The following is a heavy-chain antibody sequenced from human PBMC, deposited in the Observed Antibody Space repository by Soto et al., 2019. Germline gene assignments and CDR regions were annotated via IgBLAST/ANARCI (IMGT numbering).Heavy chain of an antibody. CDR2: INPSGGST. CDR1: GYTFTSYY. D-gene: IGHD3-16*02. J-gene: IGHJ5*02. CDR3: ARAYDYVWGSYRTTHNNWFDP. Sequence: ASVKVSCKASGYTFTSYYMHWVRQATGQGIEWMGIINPSGGSTSYAQKFQGRVTMTRDTSTSTVYMELSSLRSEDTAVYYCARAYDYVWGSYRTTHNNWFDPWGQGTLVTFSS. V-gene: IGHV1-46*01.